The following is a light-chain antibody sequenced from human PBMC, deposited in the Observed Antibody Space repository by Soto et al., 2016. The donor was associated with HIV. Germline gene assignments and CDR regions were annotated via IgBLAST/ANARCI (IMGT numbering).Light chain of an antibody. V-gene: IGKV1-9*01. CDR2: AS. J-gene: IGKJ4*01. Sequence: ASSLQSGVPSRFSGSGSGTEFTLTISSLQPEDFATYYCQQLNSYNFIFGGGTKVEIK. CDR3: QQLNSYNFI.